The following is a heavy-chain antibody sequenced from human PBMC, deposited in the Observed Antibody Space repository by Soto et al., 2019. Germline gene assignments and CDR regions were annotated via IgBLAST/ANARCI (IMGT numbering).Heavy chain of an antibody. CDR1: GFSINNYY. Sequence: SETLSLTCPFSGFSINNYYWSWIRQTPGKGLEWIGYIYYSGTTNYSPSLESRVTLSVDTSKNQFSLKLSSVTAADTAVYYCARGLTGANDYWGQGTLVTVSS. CDR2: IYYSGTT. J-gene: IGHJ4*02. CDR3: ARGLTGANDY. D-gene: IGHD7-27*01. V-gene: IGHV4-59*12.